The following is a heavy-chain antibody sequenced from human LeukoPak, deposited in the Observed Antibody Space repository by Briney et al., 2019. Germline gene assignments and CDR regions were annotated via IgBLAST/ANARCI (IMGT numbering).Heavy chain of an antibody. CDR1: GFTFSDYY. Sequence: GGSLRLSCAASGFTFSDYYMSWIRQAPGKGLEWVSYISSSSSYTNYADSVKGRFTISRDNAKNSLYLQMNSLRAEGTAVYYCARETPPYNNWFDPWGQGTLVTVSS. D-gene: IGHD1-14*01. CDR3: ARETPPYNNWFDP. CDR2: ISSSSSYT. V-gene: IGHV3-11*06. J-gene: IGHJ5*02.